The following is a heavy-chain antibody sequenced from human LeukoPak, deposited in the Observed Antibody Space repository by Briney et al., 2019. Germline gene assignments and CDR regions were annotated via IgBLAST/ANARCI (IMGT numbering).Heavy chain of an antibody. CDR3: ARGSIAGATRNYFDY. CDR1: GYSVTSYW. V-gene: IGHV5-51*01. J-gene: IGHJ4*02. D-gene: IGHD1-7*01. Sequence: GESLKISCKGSGYSVTSYWIGWVRQMPGKGLEWMGIIYPGASDTRYSPSFQGQVTISADKSINTAYLQWSSLKASDTAIYYCARGSIAGATRNYFDYWGQGTLVTVSS. CDR2: IYPGASDT.